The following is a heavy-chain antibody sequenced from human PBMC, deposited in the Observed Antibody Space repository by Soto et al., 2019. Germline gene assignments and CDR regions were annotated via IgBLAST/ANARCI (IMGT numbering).Heavy chain of an antibody. CDR3: ARWRGGSPQGSDP. V-gene: IGHV4-31*03. D-gene: IGHD2-15*01. CDR2: IYYSGST. Sequence: QVQLQESGPGLVKPSQTLSLTCTVSGGSISSGDYYWSWIRQHPGKGLGWIGYIYYSGSTYYNPSLRSRVRIPVHSSKNPFPSKLTAVTAAPTAGYYCARWRGGSPQGSDPWGQGTRVTVSS. CDR1: GGSISSGDYY. J-gene: IGHJ5*02.